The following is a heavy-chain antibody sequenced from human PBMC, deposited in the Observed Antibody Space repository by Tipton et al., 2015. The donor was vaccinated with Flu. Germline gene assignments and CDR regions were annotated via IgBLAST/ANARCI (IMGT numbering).Heavy chain of an antibody. V-gene: IGHV4-39*07. CDR1: GDSISTTIYY. D-gene: IGHD1-1*01. J-gene: IGHJ6*02. Sequence: TLSLTCTVSGDSISTTIYYWGWVRQAPGKGLEWIGSIYYSGTTYYNPSLKSRVTISIDPSNNQFSLDLTSLTAADTAVYFCARYLWNDRRAYYYYGVDVWGQGTTVTVSS. CDR2: IYYSGTT. CDR3: ARYLWNDRRAYYYYGVDV.